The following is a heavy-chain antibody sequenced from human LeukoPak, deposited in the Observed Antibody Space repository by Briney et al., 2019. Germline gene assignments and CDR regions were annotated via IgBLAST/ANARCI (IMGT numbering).Heavy chain of an antibody. V-gene: IGHV4-59*08. J-gene: IGHJ5*02. CDR2: IYYSGST. D-gene: IGHD1-1*01. CDR3: ARLRRGTCVDP. CDR1: GGSISSYY. Sequence: SETLSLTCTVSGGSISSYYWSWIRQPPGKGLEWIGYIYYSGSTNYNPSLKSRVTISVDTSKNQFSLKLSSVTAADTAVYYCARLRRGTCVDPWGQGTLVTVSS.